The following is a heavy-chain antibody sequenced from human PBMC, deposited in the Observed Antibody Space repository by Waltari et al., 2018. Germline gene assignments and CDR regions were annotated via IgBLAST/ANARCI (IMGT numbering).Heavy chain of an antibody. CDR2: IYYSGST. CDR1: GGSISSSSYY. J-gene: IGHJ4*02. V-gene: IGHV4-39*01. CDR3: ARTARYYYDSSGYPYYFDY. Sequence: QLQLQESGPGLVKPSETLSLTCTVSGGSISSSSYYWGWIRQPPGTGLEWIGSIYYSGSTYYNPSLKSRVTISVDTSKNQFSLKLSSVTAADTAVYYCARTARYYYDSSGYPYYFDYWGQGTLVTVSS. D-gene: IGHD3-22*01.